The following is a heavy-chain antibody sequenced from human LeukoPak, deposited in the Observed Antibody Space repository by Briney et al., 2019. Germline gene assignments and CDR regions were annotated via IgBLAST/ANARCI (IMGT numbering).Heavy chain of an antibody. CDR2: ISYDGSNK. CDR1: GFSFSSYA. Sequence: SGRSLRLSCAASGFSFSSYAMHWVRQAPGKGLEWVAVISYDGSNKYYADSVKGRFTISRDNSKNTLYLQMNSLRAADTAVYYCARGVSMAQPHIDYWGQGTLVTVSS. V-gene: IGHV3-30-3*01. J-gene: IGHJ4*02. D-gene: IGHD2/OR15-2a*01. CDR3: ARGVSMAQPHIDY.